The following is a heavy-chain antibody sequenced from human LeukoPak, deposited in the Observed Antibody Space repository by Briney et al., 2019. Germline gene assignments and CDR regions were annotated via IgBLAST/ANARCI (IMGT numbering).Heavy chain of an antibody. CDR2: IYHSGNT. CDR1: GGSISRGDYY. J-gene: IGHJ4*02. CDR3: ARKDGSSYYLDN. Sequence: SETLSLTCTVSGGSISRGDYYWTWIRQPPGRGLEWIGYIYHSGNTYYNPSLKSRLSISLDTSRNQFSLRLSSVSAADTAVYYCARKDGSSYYLDNWGQGTLVTVSS. D-gene: IGHD2-15*01. V-gene: IGHV4-30-4*01.